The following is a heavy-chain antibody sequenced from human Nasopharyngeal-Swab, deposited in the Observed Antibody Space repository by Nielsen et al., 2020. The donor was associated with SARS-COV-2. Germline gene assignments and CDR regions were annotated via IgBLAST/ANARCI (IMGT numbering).Heavy chain of an antibody. CDR3: APDPNWGLGY. Sequence: GESLKISCAASGFTFSSYGMHWVRQAPGKGLDWVAVISFDGNNKYYADSVKGRFTISRDNSKNLLYLQMNSLRVEDTATYYCAPDPNWGLGYWGRGTLVTVSS. D-gene: IGHD7-27*01. J-gene: IGHJ4*02. V-gene: IGHV3-30*03. CDR1: GFTFSSYG. CDR2: ISFDGNNK.